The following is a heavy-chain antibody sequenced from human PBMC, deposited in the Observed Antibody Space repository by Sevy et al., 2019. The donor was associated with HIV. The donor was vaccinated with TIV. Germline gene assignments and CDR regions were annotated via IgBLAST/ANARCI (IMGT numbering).Heavy chain of an antibody. J-gene: IGHJ4*02. CDR1: GFTFGSYW. CDR2: IKVDGSGR. D-gene: IGHD6-6*01. Sequence: GGSLRLSCAASGFTFGSYWMTWVRQAPGKGLEWVANIKVDGSGRFYVDSVRGRFTVSRDNAKKTLYLQMNNLRGEDTALYYCARLYSSSSGRGLDNWGQGALVTVSS. V-gene: IGHV3-7*01. CDR3: ARLYSSSSGRGLDN.